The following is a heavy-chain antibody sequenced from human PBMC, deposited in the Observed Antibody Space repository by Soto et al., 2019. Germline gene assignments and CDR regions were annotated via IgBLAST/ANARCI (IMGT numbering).Heavy chain of an antibody. J-gene: IGHJ6*03. CDR2: ISGSGGST. V-gene: IGHV3-23*01. D-gene: IGHD6-6*01. CDR3: AKHAEQLGRYYYYYYMDG. CDR1: GFTFSSYA. Sequence: GGSLRLSCAASGFTFSSYAMSWVRQAPGKGLEWVSAISGSGGSTYYADSVKGRFTISRDNSKNTLYLQMNSLRAEDTAVYYCAKHAEQLGRYYYYYYMDGWGKGTTVTVSS.